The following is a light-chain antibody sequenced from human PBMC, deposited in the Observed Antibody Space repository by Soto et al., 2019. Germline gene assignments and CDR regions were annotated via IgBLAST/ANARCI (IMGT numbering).Light chain of an antibody. CDR3: QQYYGTPPWT. J-gene: IGKJ1*01. V-gene: IGKV4-1*01. Sequence: DIVMTQSPDSLAVSLGERATINCKSSQNLLYSSNNKNFLAWYQQKPGQPPKLLIYWASIRESGVPDRFSGSVSGTDFTLTISSLQAEDVAVYYCQQYYGTPPWTFGQGTKVEIK. CDR1: QNLLYSSNNKNF. CDR2: WAS.